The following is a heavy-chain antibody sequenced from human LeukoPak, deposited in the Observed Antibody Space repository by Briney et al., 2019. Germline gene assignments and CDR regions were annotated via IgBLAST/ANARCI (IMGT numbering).Heavy chain of an antibody. V-gene: IGHV1-46*01. CDR3: ATTPNTIFGVGGGYYYMDV. CDR1: GYTFTTQA. CDR2: INPSGGST. Sequence: ASVKVSCKASGYTFTTQAMNWVRQAPGQQGLEWMGIINPSGGSTTYAQKFQGRVTMTRDTSTSTVYMELSSLRSEDTAVYYCATTPNTIFGVGGGYYYMDVWGKGTTVTVSS. J-gene: IGHJ6*03. D-gene: IGHD3-3*01.